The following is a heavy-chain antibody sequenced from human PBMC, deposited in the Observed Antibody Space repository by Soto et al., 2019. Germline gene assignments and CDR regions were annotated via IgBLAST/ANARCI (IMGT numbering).Heavy chain of an antibody. V-gene: IGHV3-30*03. CDR3: ARDPDGIIDFDY. CDR1: GLSFSTYG. CDR2: ISNDGSNK. J-gene: IGHJ4*02. Sequence: GGSLRLSCAASGLSFSTYGMHWVRQAPGKGLEWVAFISNDGSNKYYADSVKGRFTISRDNSKNTLYLQMNSLRAEDTAVYFCARDPDGIIDFDYWGQGTQVTVSS. D-gene: IGHD3-10*01.